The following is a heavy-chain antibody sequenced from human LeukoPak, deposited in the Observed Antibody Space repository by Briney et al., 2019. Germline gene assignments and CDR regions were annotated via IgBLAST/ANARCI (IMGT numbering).Heavy chain of an antibody. CDR1: GGSFGGYY. Sequence: SETLSLTCVVYGGSFGGYYWTWIRQPPGKGLEWIGEINDGGSTNYNPSLKSRVIISIDTSKKQFSLKLHSVTAADTAVYYCARNSAYSTSSGVNLWGQGTLVTVSS. CDR3: ARNSAYSTSSGVNL. CDR2: INDGGST. J-gene: IGHJ4*02. V-gene: IGHV4-34*01. D-gene: IGHD6-6*01.